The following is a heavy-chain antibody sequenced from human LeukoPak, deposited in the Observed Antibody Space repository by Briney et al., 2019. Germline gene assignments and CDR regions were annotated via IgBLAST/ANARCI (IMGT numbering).Heavy chain of an antibody. CDR2: ISYDGSNK. CDR3: ERDRSGVVHYYYGMDV. CDR1: GFTFSSYA. D-gene: IGHD3-3*01. Sequence: GGSLRLSCAASGFTFSSYAMHWVRQAPGKGLEWVAVISYDGSNKYYADSVKGRFTISRDNSKNTLYLQMNSLRAEDTAVYYCERDRSGVVHYYYGMDVWGQGTTVTVSS. V-gene: IGHV3-30-3*01. J-gene: IGHJ6*02.